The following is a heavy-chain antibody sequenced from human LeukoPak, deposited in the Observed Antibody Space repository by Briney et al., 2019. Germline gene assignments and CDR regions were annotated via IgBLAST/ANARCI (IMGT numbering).Heavy chain of an antibody. CDR2: IYYSGGT. D-gene: IGHD4-11*01. Sequence: SETLSLTCTVSGGSISSSSYYWGWIRQPPGKGLEWIGSIYYSGGTYYNPSLKSRVTISVDTSKNQFSLKRSSVTAADTAVYYCASLPGHDYSNYFLAYYYYYMDVWGKGTTVTVSS. CDR3: ASLPGHDYSNYFLAYYYYYMDV. CDR1: GGSISSSSYY. J-gene: IGHJ6*03. V-gene: IGHV4-39*07.